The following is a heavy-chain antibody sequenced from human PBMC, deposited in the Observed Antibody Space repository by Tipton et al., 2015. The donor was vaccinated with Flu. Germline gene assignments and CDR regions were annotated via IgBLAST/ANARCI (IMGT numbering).Heavy chain of an antibody. V-gene: IGHV5-51*01. D-gene: IGHD1-26*01. J-gene: IGHJ6*02. Sequence: VQLVQSGAELKKPEESLKISCKGSGYSFTIYWIAWVRRMPGKGLEWMGIIYPADSDTRYSPSFQGQVTISADKSINTAYLQWSGLRASDTAIYYCARVGKSDYGMDVWGQGTTVTVSS. CDR1: GYSFTIYW. CDR2: IYPADSDT. CDR3: ARVGKSDYGMDV.